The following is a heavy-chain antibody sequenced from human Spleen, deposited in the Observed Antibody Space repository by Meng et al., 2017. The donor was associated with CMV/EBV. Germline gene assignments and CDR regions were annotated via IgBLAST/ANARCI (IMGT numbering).Heavy chain of an antibody. V-gene: IGHV4-4*02. Sequence: GSIRSSNWLSWVRQPPGDGVEWIGEIYHSGSTNYNPSLKSRVTISVDKSKNQFSLKLSSVTAADTAVYYCARGSDIVVVPAVFDPWGQGTLVTVSS. CDR3: ARGSDIVVVPAVFDP. CDR1: GSIRSSNW. CDR2: IYHSGST. D-gene: IGHD2-2*01. J-gene: IGHJ5*02.